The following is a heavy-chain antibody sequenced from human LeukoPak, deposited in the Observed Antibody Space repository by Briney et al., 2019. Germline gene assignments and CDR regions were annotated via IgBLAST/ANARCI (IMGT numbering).Heavy chain of an antibody. D-gene: IGHD3-10*01. Sequence: GGSLRLSCAASGFSFSSYPMSWVRQAPGKGLEWASNIDHSGDNTYYAVSVKGRFTISRDNSKNTLILQMKSLRVEDTALYYCAKDPLSGGLNVWGQGTSVTVSS. J-gene: IGHJ6*02. CDR3: AKDPLSGGLNV. V-gene: IGHV3-23*01. CDR1: GFSFSSYP. CDR2: IDHSGDNT.